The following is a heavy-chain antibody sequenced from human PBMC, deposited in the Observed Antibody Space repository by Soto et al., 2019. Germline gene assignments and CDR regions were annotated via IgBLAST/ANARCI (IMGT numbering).Heavy chain of an antibody. CDR1: GYTFTNYG. CDR3: ARSGSNGDYLDY. J-gene: IGHJ4*02. V-gene: IGHV1-18*01. D-gene: IGHD2-8*01. CDR2: ISPYNGNT. Sequence: QVQLVQSGAEVKKPGASVKVSCKASGYTFTNYGLNWVRQAPGQGLEWMGWISPYNGNTNYAQMLQGRVTMTTDTSPSTAYMELRSLRSDDTAVYYCARSGSNGDYLDYWGQGTLVTVSS.